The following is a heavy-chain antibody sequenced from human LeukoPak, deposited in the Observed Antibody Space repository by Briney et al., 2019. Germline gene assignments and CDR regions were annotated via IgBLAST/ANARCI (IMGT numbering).Heavy chain of an antibody. D-gene: IGHD5-24*01. V-gene: IGHV1-46*01. J-gene: IGHJ3*02. CDR3: ARGVEMATINDAFDI. CDR2: INPSGGST. Sequence: ASVKVSCKASGYTFTGYYMHWVRQAPGQGLEWMGIINPSGGSTSYAQKFQGRVTMTRDTSTSTVYMELSSLRSEDTAVYYCARGVEMATINDAFDIWGQGTMVTVSS. CDR1: GYTFTGYY.